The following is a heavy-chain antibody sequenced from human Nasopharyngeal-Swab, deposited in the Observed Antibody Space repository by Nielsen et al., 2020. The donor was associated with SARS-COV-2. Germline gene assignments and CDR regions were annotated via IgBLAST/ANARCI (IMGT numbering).Heavy chain of an antibody. CDR1: GCTFSRHG. CDR2: IIPIFGTA. Sequence: SSVKVSCKASGCTFSRHGISWVRQAPGQGLEWMGGIIPIFGTANYAQKFQGRVTITADESTSTVYMELSSLRSEDTAIYYCARGTVDIVSTVRPYTYWGQGTLVTVSS. D-gene: IGHD5/OR15-5a*01. V-gene: IGHV1-69*13. CDR3: ARGTVDIVSTVRPYTY. J-gene: IGHJ4*02.